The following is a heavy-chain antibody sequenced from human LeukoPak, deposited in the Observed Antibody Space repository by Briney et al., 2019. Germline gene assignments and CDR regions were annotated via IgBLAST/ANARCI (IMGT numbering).Heavy chain of an antibody. Sequence: GGSLRLSCAASGFTFSSYAMSWVRQAPGKGLEWVSAISGSGGSTYYADSVKGRFTISRDNSKNTLYLQMNSLRAEDTAVYYCAKGNGYYGDLIDAFDIWGQGTTVTVSS. CDR3: AKGNGYYGDLIDAFDI. CDR1: GFTFSSYA. V-gene: IGHV3-23*01. J-gene: IGHJ3*02. D-gene: IGHD4-17*01. CDR2: ISGSGGST.